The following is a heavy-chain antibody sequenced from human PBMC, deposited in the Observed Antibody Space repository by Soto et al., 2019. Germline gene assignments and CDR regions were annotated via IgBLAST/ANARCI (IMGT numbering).Heavy chain of an antibody. CDR3: GRGRGYSNAWGSYYSGMDV. J-gene: IGHJ6*02. D-gene: IGHD6-19*01. Sequence: QVQLQQWGAGLLKPSETLSLTCAIYGGSFSNYYWNWIRQPPGKGLEWMGKINHNGSTNYSPSLKSRLTISVDTSENQFSLKLTSVTAADTAVYFCGRGRGYSNAWGSYYSGMDVWGQGTTVTVSS. CDR1: GGSFSNYY. CDR2: INHNGST. V-gene: IGHV4-34*01.